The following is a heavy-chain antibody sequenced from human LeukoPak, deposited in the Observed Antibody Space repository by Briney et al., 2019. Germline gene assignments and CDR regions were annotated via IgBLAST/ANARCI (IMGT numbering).Heavy chain of an antibody. CDR3: SKDLVYTTYGYYFDY. CDR2: IGTGGTFT. D-gene: IGHD4-11*01. J-gene: IGHJ4*02. CDR1: GFTFSSYA. Sequence: GGSLRLSCTASGFTFSSYAMNWVRQAPGKGLEWVSGIGTGGTFTYYADSVKGRFTIFRDNSRNSLYLQMNSLRAADTSVYYCSKDLVYTTYGYYFDYWGQGTLLTVSS. V-gene: IGHV3-23*01.